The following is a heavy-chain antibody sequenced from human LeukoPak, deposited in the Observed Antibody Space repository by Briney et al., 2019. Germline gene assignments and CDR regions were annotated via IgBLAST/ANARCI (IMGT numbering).Heavy chain of an antibody. CDR1: GFTFSNYW. Sequence: GGSLRLSCAASGFTFSNYWMSWVRQAPGKGLEWVANIKEDGSEKYYVDSVKGRFTISRDNARNSLYLEMDSLRDEDSAVYYCARSGPTSEAEYYYYYYMDVWGKGTTVTVSS. V-gene: IGHV3-7*01. CDR3: ARSGPTSEAEYYYYYYMDV. D-gene: IGHD6-6*01. J-gene: IGHJ6*03. CDR2: IKEDGSEK.